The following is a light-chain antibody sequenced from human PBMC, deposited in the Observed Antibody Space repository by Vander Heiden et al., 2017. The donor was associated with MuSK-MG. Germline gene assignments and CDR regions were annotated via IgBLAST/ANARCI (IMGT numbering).Light chain of an antibody. Sequence: DIQMTQSPSSLSASVGDRVTITCRASQDISNRLSWYQQRPGKVPNLLIYSASILHSGVPSRFTGSGSGTDFTLTISNLQPEDVAIYYCQKDNSVPLTFGGGTKVEIK. CDR3: QKDNSVPLT. CDR2: SAS. J-gene: IGKJ4*01. V-gene: IGKV1-27*01. CDR1: QDISNR.